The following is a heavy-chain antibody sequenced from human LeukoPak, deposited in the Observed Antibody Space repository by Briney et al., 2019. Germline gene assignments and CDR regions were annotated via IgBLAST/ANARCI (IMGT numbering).Heavy chain of an antibody. D-gene: IGHD1-26*01. CDR1: GGSISSYY. J-gene: IGHJ4*02. V-gene: IGHV4-59*01. CDR3: ARDNWGATDH. Sequence: PSETLSLTCTVSGGSISSYYWSWIRQPPGKGLEWIGYIYYSGSTNYNPSLKSRVTISVDTSKNQFSLKLSSVTAADTAVYYCARDNWGATDHWGQGTLVTVSS. CDR2: IYYSGST.